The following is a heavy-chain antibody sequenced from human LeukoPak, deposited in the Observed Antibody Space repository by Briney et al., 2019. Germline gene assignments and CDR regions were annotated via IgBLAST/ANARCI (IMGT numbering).Heavy chain of an antibody. CDR3: TRESRAVAAAGTFDF. CDR2: IYSGGST. D-gene: IGHD6-13*01. J-gene: IGHJ4*02. CDR1: GFTVSRNY. Sequence: GGPLRLSCAASGFTVSRNYMNRVRQAPGKGLEWVSVIYSGGSTYYADSVKGRFTISRDNSKNTLYLQMNSLRAEDTAVYYCTRESRAVAAAGTFDFWGQGTLVTVSS. V-gene: IGHV3-66*01.